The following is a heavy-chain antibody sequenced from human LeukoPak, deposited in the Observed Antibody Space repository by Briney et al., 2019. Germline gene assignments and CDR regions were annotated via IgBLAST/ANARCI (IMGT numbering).Heavy chain of an antibody. CDR1: GGSFSGYY. V-gene: IGHV4-34*01. D-gene: IGHD3-3*01. J-gene: IGHJ4*02. CDR3: ARGHLRFLERSQMGGFDY. Sequence: SETLSLTCAVYGGSFSGYYWSWIRQPPGKGLEWIGEINHSGSTNYNPSLKSRVTISVDTSKNQFSLKLSSVTAADTAVYYCARGHLRFLERSQMGGFDYWGQGTLVTVSS. CDR2: INHSGST.